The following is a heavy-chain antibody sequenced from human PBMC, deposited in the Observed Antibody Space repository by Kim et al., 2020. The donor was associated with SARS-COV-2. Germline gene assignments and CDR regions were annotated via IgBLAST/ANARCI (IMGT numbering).Heavy chain of an antibody. CDR1: GFTFSNYG. CDR3: AKEESSSASY. D-gene: IGHD6-6*01. V-gene: IGHV3-30*18. CDR2: ISYDGSNK. J-gene: IGHJ4*02. Sequence: GGSLRLSCAASGFTFSNYGMHWVRQAPGKGLEWVAVISYDGSNKYYADSVKGRFTISRDNSKNTLYLQMNSLRAGDTAVYYCAKEESSSASYWGQGTLVTVSS.